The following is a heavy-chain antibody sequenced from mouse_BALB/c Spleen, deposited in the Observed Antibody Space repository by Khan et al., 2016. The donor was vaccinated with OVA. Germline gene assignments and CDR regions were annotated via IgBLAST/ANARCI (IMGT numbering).Heavy chain of an antibody. CDR3: ASIILNYYGSNCEGYYFDY. J-gene: IGHJ2*01. CDR2: ISYSGST. V-gene: IGHV3-2*02. D-gene: IGHD1-1*01. Sequence: EVQLQESGPGLVKPSQSLSLTCTVTGYSITSDYAWNWIRQFPGNKLEWMGYISYSGSTAYNPSLKSRISITRDTSKNQVFLQLTSVTTEDTATYYGASIILNYYGSNCEGYYFDYWGQGTTLTVSS. CDR1: GYSITSDYA.